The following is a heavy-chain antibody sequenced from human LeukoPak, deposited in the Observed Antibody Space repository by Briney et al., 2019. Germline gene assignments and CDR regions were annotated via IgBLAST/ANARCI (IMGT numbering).Heavy chain of an antibody. CDR1: GYTFTSYG. CDR2: ISAYNGNT. Sequence: ASVKVSCKASGYTFTSYGISWVRQAPGQGLEWMGWISAYNGNTNYAQKLQGRVTMTTDTSTSTAYMELRGLRSDDTAVYYCARPQDYTVTKEYYFDYWGQGTLVTVSS. CDR3: ARPQDYTVTKEYYFDY. J-gene: IGHJ4*02. D-gene: IGHD4-17*01. V-gene: IGHV1-18*04.